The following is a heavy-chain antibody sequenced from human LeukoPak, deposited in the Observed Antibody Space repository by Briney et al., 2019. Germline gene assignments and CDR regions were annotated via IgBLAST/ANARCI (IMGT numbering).Heavy chain of an antibody. CDR1: GGTFSSYA. V-gene: IGHV1-69*05. J-gene: IGHJ3*02. Sequence: SVKVSCKASGGTFSSYAISWVRQAPGQGLEWMGGIIPIFGTANYAQKFQGRVTITTDESTSTAYMELSSLRSEDTAVYYCATIRGPIEPYYYDSSGYYGGGAFDIWGQGTMVTVSS. D-gene: IGHD3-22*01. CDR2: IIPIFGTA. CDR3: ATIRGPIEPYYYDSSGYYGGGAFDI.